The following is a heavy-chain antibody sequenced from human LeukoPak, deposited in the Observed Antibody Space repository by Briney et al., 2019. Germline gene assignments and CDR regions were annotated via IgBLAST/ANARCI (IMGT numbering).Heavy chain of an antibody. J-gene: IGHJ4*02. D-gene: IGHD2-2*01. V-gene: IGHV4-39*01. CDR1: GGSLSSSSYY. CDR3: ARAQYQLLFWLYYFYY. Sequence: SETLSLTCTVSGGSLSSSSYYWGWLRQPPGTGLEWIGSIYYSGSTYYNPSLKSRVTISVDTSKNQFSLKLSSVTAADTAVYYCARAQYQLLFWLYYFYYWGQGILVTVA. CDR2: IYYSGST.